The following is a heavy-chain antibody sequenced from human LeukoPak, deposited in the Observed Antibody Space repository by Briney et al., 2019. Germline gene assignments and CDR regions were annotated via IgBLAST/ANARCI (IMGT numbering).Heavy chain of an antibody. V-gene: IGHV3-7*01. CDR2: IKEDGSEK. CDR1: GFTFSDYG. J-gene: IGHJ4*02. Sequence: GGSLRLSCAASGFTFSDYGMTWVRQAPGKGLEWVANIKEDGSEKYYVDSEKGRFTISRDNAKNSLYLQMNSLRAEDTAVYYCARGEHSSFDYWGQGTLVTVSS. D-gene: IGHD6-6*01. CDR3: ARGEHSSFDY.